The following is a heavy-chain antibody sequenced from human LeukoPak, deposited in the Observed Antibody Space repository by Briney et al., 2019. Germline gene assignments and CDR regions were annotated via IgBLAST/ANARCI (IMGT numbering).Heavy chain of an antibody. D-gene: IGHD3-22*01. CDR2: IIPILNVA. CDR3: TREGVYSPDGSGYHRDAFDI. J-gene: IGHJ3*02. CDR1: GGSFNSYV. Sequence: SVKVSCKASGGSFNSYVITWVRQAPGQGLEWMGRIIPILNVANFAQKFQGRVTITADKSTNTAHMELSSLRSEDTAVYHCTREGVYSPDGSGYHRDAFDIWGQGTVVTVSS. V-gene: IGHV1-69*04.